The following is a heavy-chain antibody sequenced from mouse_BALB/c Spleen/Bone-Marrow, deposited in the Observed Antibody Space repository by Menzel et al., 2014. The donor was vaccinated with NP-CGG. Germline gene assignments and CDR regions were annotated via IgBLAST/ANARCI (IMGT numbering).Heavy chain of an antibody. Sequence: QVQLQQSGAELAKPGASVKMSCKASGYTFTSYWMHWVKQRPGQGLEWIGYINPSTGCTEYNQKFKDKATLTADKSSSTAYMQLSSLTSEDSAVYYCARHYRYYFDYWGQGTTLTVSS. V-gene: IGHV1-7*01. CDR1: GYTFTSYW. CDR3: ARHYRYYFDY. J-gene: IGHJ2*01. CDR2: INPSTGCT. D-gene: IGHD2-14*01.